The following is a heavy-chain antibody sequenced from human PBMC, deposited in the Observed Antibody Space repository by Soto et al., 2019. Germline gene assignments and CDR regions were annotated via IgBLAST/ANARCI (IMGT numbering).Heavy chain of an antibody. J-gene: IGHJ4*02. CDR1: GVCSSTCG. Sequence: RDSCGAGGVCSSTCGRHRVSQAPGKGLEWVAVIWHDGSIQQYADSVKGRFTISRDNSKNTLSLQMNSLRAEDTAMYYCATDKSSSPFDYSGPGTLLTVHS. CDR2: IWHDGSIQ. D-gene: IGHD2-2*01. CDR3: ATDKSSSPFDY. V-gene: IGHV3-33*01.